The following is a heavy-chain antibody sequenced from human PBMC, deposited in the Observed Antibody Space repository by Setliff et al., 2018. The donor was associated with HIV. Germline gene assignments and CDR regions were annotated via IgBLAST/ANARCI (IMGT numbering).Heavy chain of an antibody. D-gene: IGHD3-3*01. V-gene: IGHV4-4*02. CDR3: AGRLQFLEFLHGVGGLDV. Sequence: SETLSLTCAVSGGSISSSNWWSWVRQPPGKGLEWIGEIYHSGSTNYNPSLKSRVTIALDRSKTQFSLKLSSVTAADTAVYYCAGRLQFLEFLHGVGGLDVWGQGTTVTVSS. CDR1: GGSISSSNW. J-gene: IGHJ6*02. CDR2: IYHSGST.